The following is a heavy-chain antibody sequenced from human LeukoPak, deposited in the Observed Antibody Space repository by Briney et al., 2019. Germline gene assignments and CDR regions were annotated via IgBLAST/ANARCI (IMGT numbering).Heavy chain of an antibody. Sequence: GGSLRLSCAASGFNFDDYSMHWVRQAPGRGLEWVSLITWEGGITSYTESVRGRFTISRDNAKNTLYLQINSLRAEDTAVYYCARGATYAYYFDFWGQGSLVTVSS. D-gene: IGHD1-26*01. CDR1: GFNFDDYS. CDR3: ARGATYAYYFDF. CDR2: ITWEGGIT. J-gene: IGHJ4*02. V-gene: IGHV3-43*01.